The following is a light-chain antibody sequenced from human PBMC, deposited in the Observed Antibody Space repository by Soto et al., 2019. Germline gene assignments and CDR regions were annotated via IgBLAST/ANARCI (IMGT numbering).Light chain of an antibody. Sequence: QSVLTQPASVSGSPGQSITISCTGTSSDVGAYNYVSWYQQHPGKAPKLMIYDVNNRPSGVSNRFSGSKSGNTASLTISGLQAEDEADYYCSSSTSSSTLVFGGGTQLTVL. V-gene: IGLV2-14*03. CDR2: DVN. CDR3: SSSTSSSTLV. CDR1: SSDVGAYNY. J-gene: IGLJ2*01.